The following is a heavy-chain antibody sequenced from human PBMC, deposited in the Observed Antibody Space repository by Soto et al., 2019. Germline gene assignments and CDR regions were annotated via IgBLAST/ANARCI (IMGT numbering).Heavy chain of an antibody. Sequence: EVSLRRSCAASGFTFSDYYMSWIRQAPGKGLEWVSYISSSGSTIYYADSVKGRFTTSRDNAKNTLYLQMNSQRAEDTAVYCCAWDGFRSRAAVAGLKFDYWGQGTLVTVSS. D-gene: IGHD6-19*01. CDR1: GFTFSDYY. J-gene: IGHJ4*02. V-gene: IGHV3-11*01. CDR3: AWDGFRSRAAVAGLKFDY. CDR2: ISSSGSTI.